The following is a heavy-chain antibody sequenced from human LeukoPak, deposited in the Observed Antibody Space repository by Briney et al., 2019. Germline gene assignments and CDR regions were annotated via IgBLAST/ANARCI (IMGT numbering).Heavy chain of an antibody. D-gene: IGHD6-19*01. J-gene: IGHJ1*01. Sequence: GGSLRLSCAASGFTFSSYWMSWVRQAPGKGLEWVANIKQDGSEKCYVDSAKGRFTISRDNAKNSLYLQMNSLRAEDTAVYYCARDSGWFSAEYFQHWGQGTLVTVSS. CDR3: ARDSGWFSAEYFQH. V-gene: IGHV3-7*01. CDR1: GFTFSSYW. CDR2: IKQDGSEK.